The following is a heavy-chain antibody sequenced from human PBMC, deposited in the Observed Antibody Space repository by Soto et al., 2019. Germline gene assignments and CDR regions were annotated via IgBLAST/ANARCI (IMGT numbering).Heavy chain of an antibody. D-gene: IGHD3-22*01. CDR2: IKSKANSYAT. J-gene: IGHJ6*02. V-gene: IGHV3-73*01. CDR3: TSSALIDYYYYYGMDV. Sequence: GGSLRLSCAASGFTFSNAWINWVRQAPGKGLEWVGRIKSKANSYATAYAASVKGRFTISRDDSKNTAYLQMNSLKTEDTAVYYCTSSALIDYYYYYGMDVWGQGTTVTVSS. CDR1: GFTFSNAW.